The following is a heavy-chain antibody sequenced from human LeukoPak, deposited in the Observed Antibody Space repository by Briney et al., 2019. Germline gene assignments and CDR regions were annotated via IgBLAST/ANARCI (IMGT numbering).Heavy chain of an antibody. V-gene: IGHV3-30*03. D-gene: IGHD3-10*02. CDR1: GFTFSSYG. Sequence: GGSLRLSCAASGFTFSSYGMHWVRQAPGKGLEWVAVIHKNAITYYADTVKGRFTISRDNSKNMLYLQMNSLRAEDTAVYYCARSLRVRGVPDYMDVWGKGTTVIISS. CDR2: IHKNAIT. CDR3: ARSLRVRGVPDYMDV. J-gene: IGHJ6*03.